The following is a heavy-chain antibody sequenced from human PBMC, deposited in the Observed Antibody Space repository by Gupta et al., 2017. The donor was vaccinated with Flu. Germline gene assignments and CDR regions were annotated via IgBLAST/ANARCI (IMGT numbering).Heavy chain of an antibody. J-gene: IGHJ5*01. CDR3: ARDVGSGDYDS. V-gene: IGHV3-7*01. D-gene: IGHD4-17*01. Sequence: EVQLVESGGGLVPPGGSLRLSCGAPGFNVSDYWMSWVRQAPGKGPELVANINRDGSVINYMDFVRGRFTISRDNAKNAVYFQMNSLRVDDTAVYYCARDVGSGDYDSWGQGTLVTVSS. CDR2: INRDGSVI. CDR1: GFNVSDYW.